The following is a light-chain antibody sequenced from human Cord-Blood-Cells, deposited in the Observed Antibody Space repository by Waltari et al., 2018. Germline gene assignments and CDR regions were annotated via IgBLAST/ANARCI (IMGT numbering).Light chain of an antibody. J-gene: IGKJ4*01. Sequence: DIQMTQSPSSLSASVRDRVTITCRASQSISSYLNWYQQKPGKAPKLLIYAASSLQSGVPSRVSGSGSGTDFTLTISSLQPEDFATYYCQQSYSTLTFGGGTKVEIK. V-gene: IGKV1-39*01. CDR3: QQSYSTLT. CDR1: QSISSY. CDR2: AAS.